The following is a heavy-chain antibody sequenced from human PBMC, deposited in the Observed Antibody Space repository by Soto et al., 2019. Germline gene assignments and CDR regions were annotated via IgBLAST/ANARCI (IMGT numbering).Heavy chain of an antibody. CDR1: GYAFKSYG. V-gene: IGHV1-18*01. CDR2: ISVYNGDT. D-gene: IGHD3-16*01. CDR3: VRDRPLYYVASTGSYYSYAMDV. J-gene: IGHJ6*02. Sequence: ASVKVSSKASGYAFKSYGISWVGQAPGQGLEWMAWISVYNGDTKYVQKFQGRVSMTTETSTSTAYMELRSLTSDDTAVYFCVRDRPLYYVASTGSYYSYAMDVWG.